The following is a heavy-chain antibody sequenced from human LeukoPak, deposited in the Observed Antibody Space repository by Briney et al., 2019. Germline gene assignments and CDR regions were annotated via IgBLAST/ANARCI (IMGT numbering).Heavy chain of an antibody. D-gene: IGHD5-24*01. Sequence: PSETLSLTCTVSGSSISSGYYWGWIRQPPGKGLEWVSSISSSSSYIYYADSVKGRFTISRDNAKNSLYLQMNSLRAEDTAVYYCARRRDGYKDAFDIWGQGTMVTVSS. CDR2: ISSSSSYI. V-gene: IGHV3-21*01. J-gene: IGHJ3*02. CDR3: ARRRDGYKDAFDI. CDR1: GSSISSGYY.